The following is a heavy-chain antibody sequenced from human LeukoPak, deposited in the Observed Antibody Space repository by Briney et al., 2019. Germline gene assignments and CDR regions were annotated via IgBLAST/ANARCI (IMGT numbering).Heavy chain of an antibody. V-gene: IGHV3-23*01. CDR2: ISGSGGST. CDR1: GFTFSSYA. Sequence: SGGSLRLSCAASGFTFSSYAMSWVRQAPGKGLEWVSAISGSGGSTYYAGSVKGRFTISRDNSKNTLYLQMNSLRAGDTAVYYCAKDQKYQLITKGDWFDPWGQGTLVTVSS. J-gene: IGHJ5*02. D-gene: IGHD2-2*01. CDR3: AKDQKYQLITKGDWFDP.